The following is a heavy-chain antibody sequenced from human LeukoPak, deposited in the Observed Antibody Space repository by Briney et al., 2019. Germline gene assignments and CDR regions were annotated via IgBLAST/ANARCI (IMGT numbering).Heavy chain of an antibody. J-gene: IGHJ4*02. CDR3: ARRYYYDSSGYYYFGPRDYFDY. CDR1: GFTFSSYE. V-gene: IGHV3-48*03. CDR2: ISSGGSTI. D-gene: IGHD3-22*01. Sequence: GGSLRLSCAASGFTFSSYEMNWVRQAPGKGLEWVSYISSGGSTIYYADSVKGRFTISRDNAKNSLYLQMNSLRAEDTAVYYCARRYYYDSSGYYYFGPRDYFDYWGQGTLVTVSS.